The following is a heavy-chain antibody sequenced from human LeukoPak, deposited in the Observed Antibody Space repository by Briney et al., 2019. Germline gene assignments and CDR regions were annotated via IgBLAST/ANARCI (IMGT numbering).Heavy chain of an antibody. CDR3: AREGTRNYYYDSSGYYHYYFDY. V-gene: IGHV3-48*01. D-gene: IGHD3-22*01. J-gene: IGHJ4*02. CDR2: ISSSSSTI. CDR1: GFTFSSYS. Sequence: PGGSLRLSCAASGFTFSSYSMNWVHQAPGKGLEWVSYISSSSSTIYYANSVKGRFTISRDNAKNSLYLQMNSLRAEDTAVYYCAREGTRNYYYDSSGYYHYYFDYWGQGTLVTVSS.